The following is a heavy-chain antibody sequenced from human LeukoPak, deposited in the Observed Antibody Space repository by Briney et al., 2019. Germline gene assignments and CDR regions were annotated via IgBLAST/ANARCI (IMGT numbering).Heavy chain of an antibody. CDR3: ARGRGYCSSTSCYDPPGYGDPIDY. Sequence: PGGSLRLSCAASGFTFSSYSMNWVRQAPGKGLEWVSSISSSSSYIYYADSVKGRFTISRDNAKNSLYLQMNSLRAEDTAVYYCARGRGYCSSTSCYDPPGYGDPIDYWGQGTLVTVSS. CDR2: ISSSSSYI. J-gene: IGHJ4*02. CDR1: GFTFSSYS. D-gene: IGHD2-2*01. V-gene: IGHV3-21*01.